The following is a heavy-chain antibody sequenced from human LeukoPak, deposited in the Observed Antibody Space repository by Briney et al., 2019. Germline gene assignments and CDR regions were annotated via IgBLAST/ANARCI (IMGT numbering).Heavy chain of an antibody. CDR2: IYYSGST. CDR3: ARHLEINDFWSGYYMSLYPPASYFDY. CDR1: GGSISSSSYY. V-gene: IGHV4-39*07. J-gene: IGHJ4*02. Sequence: SETLSLTCTVSGGSISSSSYYWGWIRQPPGKGLEWIGSIYYSGSTYYNPSLKSRVTISVDTSKNQFSLKLSSVTAADTAVYYCARHLEINDFWSGYYMSLYPPASYFDYWGQGTLVTVSS. D-gene: IGHD3-3*01.